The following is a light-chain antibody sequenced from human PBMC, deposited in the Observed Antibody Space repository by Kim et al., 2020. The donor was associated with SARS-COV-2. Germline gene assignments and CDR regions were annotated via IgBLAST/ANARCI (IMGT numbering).Light chain of an antibody. V-gene: IGLV3-19*01. CDR2: GNN. CDR3: NSRDSSSEHLV. Sequence: ALGQTVTITCQGASLRTYYATWYQQKPGQAPRLVIFGNNNRPSGISDRFSGSSSRNTASLTITGARAEDEADYYCNSRDSSSEHLVFGGGTQLTVL. CDR1: SLRTYY. J-gene: IGLJ2*01.